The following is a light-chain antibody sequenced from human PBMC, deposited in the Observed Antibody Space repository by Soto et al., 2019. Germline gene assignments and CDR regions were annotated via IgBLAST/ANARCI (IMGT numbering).Light chain of an antibody. Sequence: DIQMTQSPSSLSASVGDRVTITCRASQSISSWLAWYQQKPGKAPKLLIYDASSLESGVPSRFSGSGSGTEFTLTISSLQPDDVATYYCQQYNTYSLFTFGPGTKVDLK. CDR3: QQYNTYSLFT. J-gene: IGKJ3*01. CDR2: DAS. CDR1: QSISSW. V-gene: IGKV1-5*01.